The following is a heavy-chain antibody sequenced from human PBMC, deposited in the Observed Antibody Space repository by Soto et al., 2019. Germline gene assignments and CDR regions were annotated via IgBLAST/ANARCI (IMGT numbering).Heavy chain of an antibody. V-gene: IGHV1-46*01. D-gene: IGHD2-15*01. CDR2: INPSGGST. J-gene: IGHJ2*01. CDR1: GYTFTSYY. Sequence: ASVKVSCKASGYTFTSYYMHWVRQAPGQGLEWMGIINPSGGSTSYAQKFQGRVTMTRDTSTSTVYMELSSLRSEDTAVYYCARDRNCSGGSCYLHWYFDLWGRGTLVTVSS. CDR3: ARDRNCSGGSCYLHWYFDL.